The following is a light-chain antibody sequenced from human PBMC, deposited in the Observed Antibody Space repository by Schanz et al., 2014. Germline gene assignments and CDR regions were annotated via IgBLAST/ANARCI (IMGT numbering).Light chain of an antibody. CDR2: GAF. Sequence: EIVLTQSPGTLSLSPGERATLSCKASQSISGYDLAWYQQKPGQAPRLLIYGAFDRASGIPDRFSGSGSETDFSLTISRVEPEDFAVYSCQQYGGSPTFGQGTKLEIK. CDR1: QSISGYD. CDR3: QQYGGSPT. V-gene: IGKV3-20*01. J-gene: IGKJ2*01.